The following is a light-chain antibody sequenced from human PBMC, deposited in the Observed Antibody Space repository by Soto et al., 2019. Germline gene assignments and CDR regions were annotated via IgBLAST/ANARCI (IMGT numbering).Light chain of an antibody. Sequence: EMVMTQSPATLSVSPGERATLSCRASQSVSSNLAWYQQKPGQAPRLLIYGASTRATGVPARFSGSGSGTEFTLTISSLQSEDFAVYHCQHYNSWPRTFGQGTKVEIK. J-gene: IGKJ1*01. CDR2: GAS. V-gene: IGKV3-15*01. CDR1: QSVSSN. CDR3: QHYNSWPRT.